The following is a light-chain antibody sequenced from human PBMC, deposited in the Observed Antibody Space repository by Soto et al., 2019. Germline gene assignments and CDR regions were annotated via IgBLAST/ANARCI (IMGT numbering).Light chain of an antibody. J-gene: IGKJ1*01. CDR2: GAS. CDR3: QQYNTWPRT. CDR1: QGIKDY. V-gene: IGKV3-15*01. Sequence: EILMTQSPSTLAVSPGERATLSCGASQGIKDYVAWFQQKPGQAPRLLIYGASTRATAIPARFSGSGSGTEFTLSISSLQSEDFALYYCQQYNTWPRTFGQGTKVDIK.